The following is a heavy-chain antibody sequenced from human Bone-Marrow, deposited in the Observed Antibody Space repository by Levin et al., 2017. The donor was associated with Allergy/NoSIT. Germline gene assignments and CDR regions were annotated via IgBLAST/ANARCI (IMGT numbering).Heavy chain of an antibody. V-gene: IGHV7-4-1*02. J-gene: IGHJ4*02. CDR3: ARPAREQLVVLDN. CDR2: VNTNTGRP. D-gene: IGHD6-6*01. CDR1: GYTFTKYS. Sequence: GASVKVSCKASGYTFTKYSMNWVRQAPGQGLEWMGRVNTNTGRPTYAQGFTGRFVFSLDTSISTAYLEISSLKAEDTAVYYCARPAREQLVVLDNWGQGTLVTVSS.